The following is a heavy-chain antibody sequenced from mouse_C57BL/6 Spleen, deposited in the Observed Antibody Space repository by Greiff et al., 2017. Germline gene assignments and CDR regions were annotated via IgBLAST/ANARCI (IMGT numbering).Heavy chain of an antibody. J-gene: IGHJ4*01. CDR3: VRPGSSFSYAMDY. CDR1: GYTFTSYW. V-gene: IGHV1-55*01. Sequence: QVQLQQPGAELVKPGASVKMSCKASGYTFTSYWITWVKQRPGQGLEWIGDIYPGSGSTNYNEKFKSKATLTVDTSSSTAYMQLSSLTSEDSAVYYCVRPGSSFSYAMDYWGQGTSVTVSS. CDR2: IYPGSGST. D-gene: IGHD1-1*01.